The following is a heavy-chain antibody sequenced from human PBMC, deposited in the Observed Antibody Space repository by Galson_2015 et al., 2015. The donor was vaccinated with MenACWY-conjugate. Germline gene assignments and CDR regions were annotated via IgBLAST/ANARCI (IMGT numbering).Heavy chain of an antibody. J-gene: IGHJ3*02. D-gene: IGHD3-22*01. Sequence: SLRLSCAASGFTFSDYYMNWIRQAPGKGLEWISYISSRGTYTEYADSVKGRYTTSRDNGKNSLYLQMNSLRAEDTAVYYCATDLAGHSDSSAYYPDGFDIWGQGSMVTVSS. CDR1: GFTFSDYY. V-gene: IGHV3-11*05. CDR3: ATDLAGHSDSSAYYPDGFDI. CDR2: ISSRGTYT.